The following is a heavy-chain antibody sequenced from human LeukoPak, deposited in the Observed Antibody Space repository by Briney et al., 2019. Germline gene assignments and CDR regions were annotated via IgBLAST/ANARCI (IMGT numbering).Heavy chain of an antibody. D-gene: IGHD1/OR15-1a*01. CDR3: ARVRREMKRSLGRTTEYSYYYYMDV. J-gene: IGHJ6*03. V-gene: IGHV3-11*04. CDR1: GFIFSDYY. Sequence: PGGSLRLSCAASGFIFSDYYMSWIRQAPGKGLESISYISNSGSTMYYADSVKGRFTISRDNAKNSLYLQMNSLRAEDTAVYYCARVRREMKRSLGRTTEYSYYYYMDVWGKGTTVTVSS. CDR2: ISNSGSTM.